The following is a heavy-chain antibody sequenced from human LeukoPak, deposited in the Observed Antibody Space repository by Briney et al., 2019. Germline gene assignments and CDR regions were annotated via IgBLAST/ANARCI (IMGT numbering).Heavy chain of an antibody. V-gene: IGHV3-74*01. CDR2: INSDGSST. D-gene: IGHD3-22*01. CDR1: GFTFSSYW. J-gene: IGHJ3*02. Sequence: PGGSLRLSCAASGFTFSSYWMHWVRQAPGKGLVWVSRINSDGSSTNYADSVKGRFTISRDNAKNSLYLQMNSLRAEDTAVYYCARPNYYDSSGYYYPDEDAFDIWGQGTMVTVSS. CDR3: ARPNYYDSSGYYYPDEDAFDI.